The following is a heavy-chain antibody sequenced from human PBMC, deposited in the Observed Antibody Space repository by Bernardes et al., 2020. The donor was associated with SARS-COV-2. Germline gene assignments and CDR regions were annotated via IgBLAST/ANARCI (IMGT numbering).Heavy chain of an antibody. V-gene: IGHV1-3*01. D-gene: IGHD1-26*01. CDR1: GYTFTSYA. CDR2: INAGNGNT. Sequence: ASVKVSCKASGYTFTSYAMHWVRQAPGQRLEWMGWINAGNGNTKYSQKFQGRVTITRDTSASTAYMELSSLRSEDTAVYYCARDALYSGSYYYGMDVWGQGTTVTGSS. CDR3: ARDALYSGSYYYGMDV. J-gene: IGHJ6*02.